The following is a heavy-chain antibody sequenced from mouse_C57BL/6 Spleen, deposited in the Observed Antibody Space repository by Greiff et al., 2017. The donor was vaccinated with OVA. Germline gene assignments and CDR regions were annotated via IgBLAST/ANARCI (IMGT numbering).Heavy chain of an antibody. CDR1: GYTFTSYW. CDR2: IDPSDSYT. J-gene: IGHJ2*01. Sequence: QVQLQQPGAELVKPGASVKLSCKASGYTFTSYWMQWVKQRPGQGLEWIGEIDPSDSYTNYNQKFKGKATLTVDTSSSPAYMQLSSLTSEDSAVYYCARRSRYGSRGDYFDYWGQGTTLTVSS. V-gene: IGHV1-50*01. CDR3: ARRSRYGSRGDYFDY. D-gene: IGHD1-1*01.